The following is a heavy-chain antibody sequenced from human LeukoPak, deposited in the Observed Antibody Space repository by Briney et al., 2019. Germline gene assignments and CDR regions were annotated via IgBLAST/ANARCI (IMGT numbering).Heavy chain of an antibody. CDR3: ARLVGGSPDS. CDR1: GDSVPSNSAA. V-gene: IGHV6-1*01. J-gene: IGHJ4*02. D-gene: IGHD2-15*01. Sequence: SQTLSLTCAISGDSVPSNSAAWNWIRQSSPRGLEWLGRTYYRSKWHNDYAVSVKSRITINPDISKNQFSLHLNSVSPEDTAVYYCARLVGGSPDSWGQGTLVTVSS. CDR2: TYYRSKWHN.